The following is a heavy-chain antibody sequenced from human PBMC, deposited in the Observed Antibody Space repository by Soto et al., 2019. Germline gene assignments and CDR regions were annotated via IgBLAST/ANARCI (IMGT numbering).Heavy chain of an antibody. Sequence: EVQLWEFGGGLVQPGGTLRLSCAASGFTFSNYAMKWVRQAPGKGLEWVSVISHNGASTYSADSVKGRFTTSRDNSKNALYLQMHSLRAEDTAVYYCAKGKYSSGWYGRADVFDIWGQGTVVTVSS. CDR2: ISHNGAST. V-gene: IGHV3-23*01. CDR1: GFTFSNYA. CDR3: AKGKYSSGWYGRADVFDI. J-gene: IGHJ3*02. D-gene: IGHD6-19*01.